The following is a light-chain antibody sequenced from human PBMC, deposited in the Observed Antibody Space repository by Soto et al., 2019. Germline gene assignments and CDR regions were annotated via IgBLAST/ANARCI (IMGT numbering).Light chain of an antibody. CDR1: SSNIGAGYD. J-gene: IGLJ2*01. CDR2: GNS. V-gene: IGLV1-40*01. CDR3: QSYDSSRSGYVV. Sequence: QSVLTQPPSVSGAPGQRVTISCTWTSSNIGAGYDVHWYQQLPGTAPKLLIYGNSNRPSGVPDRFSGSKSGTSASLAITGLQAEDEADYYCQSYDSSRSGYVVLGGGTKLTVL.